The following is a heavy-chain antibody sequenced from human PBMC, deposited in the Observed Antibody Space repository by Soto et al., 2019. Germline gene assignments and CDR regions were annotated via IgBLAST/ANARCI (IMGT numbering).Heavy chain of an antibody. Sequence: ASVKVSCKASGYTFTSYGISWVRQAPGQGLEWMGWISAYNGNTNYAQKLQGRVTMTTDTSTSTAYMELRSLRSDGTAVYYCARGSGIAAAGTYYYYGMDVWGQGTTVTVSS. CDR1: GYTFTSYG. CDR3: ARGSGIAAAGTYYYYGMDV. V-gene: IGHV1-18*01. D-gene: IGHD6-13*01. J-gene: IGHJ6*02. CDR2: ISAYNGNT.